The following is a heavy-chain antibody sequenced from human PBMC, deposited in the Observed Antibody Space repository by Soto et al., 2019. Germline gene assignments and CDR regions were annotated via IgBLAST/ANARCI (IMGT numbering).Heavy chain of an antibody. CDR2: IYYSGST. J-gene: IGHJ1*01. CDR1: DNSISSISYY. V-gene: IGHV4-39*01. D-gene: IGHD3-10*01. CDR3: SRQRTSGLTQGDXDV. Sequence: ADTLSLTFTVTDNSISSISYYWGWIRQPPGKGIELIGSIYYSGSTYNNPSLMSRVSMSIDTSKYQFSLKLKSVTAADTALYFLSRQRTSGLTQGDXDVWVPGALVTXS.